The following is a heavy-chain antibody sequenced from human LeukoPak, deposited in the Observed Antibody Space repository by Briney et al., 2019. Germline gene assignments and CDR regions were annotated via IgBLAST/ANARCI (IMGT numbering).Heavy chain of an antibody. CDR3: ARHQNYDFWGGFDP. CDR1: GGSISSSSYY. J-gene: IGHJ5*02. Sequence: SETLSLTCTVSGGSISSSSYYWGWIRQPPGKGLEWIGYIYTSGSTNYNPSLKSRVTISVDTSKNQFSLKLSSVTAADTAVYYCARHQNYDFWGGFDPWGQGTLVTVSS. D-gene: IGHD3-3*01. CDR2: IYTSGST. V-gene: IGHV4-61*05.